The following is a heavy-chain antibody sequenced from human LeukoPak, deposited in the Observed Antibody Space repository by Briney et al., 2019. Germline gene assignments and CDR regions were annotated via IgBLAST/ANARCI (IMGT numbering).Heavy chain of an antibody. CDR1: GITFSNYG. J-gene: IGHJ4*02. D-gene: IGHD6-19*01. V-gene: IGHV3-23*01. CDR2: VSGGGSST. CDR3: AKRGSGWYLDY. Sequence: PGGSLRLSCAASGITFSNYGMTWVRQAPGKGLEWVSVVSGGGSSTYYADSVKGRFIISRDNSENTLYLQMNSLRAEDTAIYYCAKRGSGWYLDYWGQGTLVTVSS.